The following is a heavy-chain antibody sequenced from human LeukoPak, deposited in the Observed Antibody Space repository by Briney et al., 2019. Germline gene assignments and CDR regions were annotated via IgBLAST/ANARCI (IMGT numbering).Heavy chain of an antibody. Sequence: ASVKVSCKASGGTFSSYAISWVRQAPGQGLEWMGWINPNSGDTNYAQKFQGRVTMTRDTSISTAYMDLSSLGSDDTAMYYCARMWSTATSGWNWFDPWGQGTLVTVSS. D-gene: IGHD6-13*01. CDR3: ARMWSTATSGWNWFDP. V-gene: IGHV1-2*02. CDR2: INPNSGDT. CDR1: GGTFSSYA. J-gene: IGHJ5*02.